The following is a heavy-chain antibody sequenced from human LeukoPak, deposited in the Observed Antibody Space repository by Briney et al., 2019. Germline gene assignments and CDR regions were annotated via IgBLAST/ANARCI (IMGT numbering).Heavy chain of an antibody. Sequence: PSETLSLTCAVSGGSMSSYYWSWIRQPAGKGLEWFGSIYTSGSTNYNPSLKSRVTMSVDTSNNQFSLKLTSVTAADTAVYYCARKRKGADDFDYWGEGTLGTVSS. CDR3: ARKRKGADDFDY. CDR1: GGSMSSYY. CDR2: IYTSGST. V-gene: IGHV4-59*10. J-gene: IGHJ4*02. D-gene: IGHD3-3*01.